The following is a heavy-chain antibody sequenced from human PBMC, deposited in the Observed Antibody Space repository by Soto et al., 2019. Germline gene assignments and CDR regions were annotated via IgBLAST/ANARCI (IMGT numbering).Heavy chain of an antibody. J-gene: IGHJ4*02. Sequence: GESLKISCKASGYSFTTYWIGWVRQMPGKGLEWMGIIYPRDSDARYSPSFQGQVTISADKSINTAYLQWSSLKASDTAMYYCARVLNGEYGYWGQGTLVTVSS. D-gene: IGHD4-17*01. CDR3: ARVLNGEYGY. V-gene: IGHV5-51*01. CDR1: GYSFTTYW. CDR2: IYPRDSDA.